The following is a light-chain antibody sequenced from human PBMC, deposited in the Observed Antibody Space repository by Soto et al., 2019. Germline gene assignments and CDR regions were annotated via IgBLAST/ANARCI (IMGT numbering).Light chain of an antibody. Sequence: DIVLTQSPATLSVFPGERATLSCRASQSVSSSYLAWYQQKPGQAPRLLIYGASSRATGIPDRFSGSGSGTDFTLTISRLEPEDFAVYYCQQYGSSPQTFGGGTKVDI. J-gene: IGKJ4*01. CDR1: QSVSSSY. CDR2: GAS. V-gene: IGKV3-20*01. CDR3: QQYGSSPQT.